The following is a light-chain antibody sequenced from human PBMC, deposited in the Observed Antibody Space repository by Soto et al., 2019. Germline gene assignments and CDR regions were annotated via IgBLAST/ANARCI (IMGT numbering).Light chain of an antibody. J-gene: IGKJ3*01. Sequence: DIQMTQSPSSVSASVGDRVTFTCRASQHISSWLAWYQQKPGKAPKLLIAAASILQSGVPSRFSGSGYGTYFTLTISSLQTEDFATYFCQQANTFPFTFGPGTRLEIK. CDR2: AAS. V-gene: IGKV1-12*02. CDR1: QHISSW. CDR3: QQANTFPFT.